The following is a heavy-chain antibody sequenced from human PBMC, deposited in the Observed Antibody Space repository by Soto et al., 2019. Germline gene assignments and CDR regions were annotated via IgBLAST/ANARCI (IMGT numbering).Heavy chain of an antibody. V-gene: IGHV1-69*13. J-gene: IGHJ6*02. D-gene: IGHD2-2*01. CDR2: IIPIPGTA. Sequence: ASVKVSCKASGGTFSSYAISWVRQAPGQGLEWMGGIIPIPGTANYAQKFQGRVTITADESTSTAYMELSSLRSEDTAVYYCARSQGSSTSLEIYYYYYYGMDVSGQGTTVTVSS. CDR3: ARSQGSSTSLEIYYYYYYGMDV. CDR1: GGTFSSYA.